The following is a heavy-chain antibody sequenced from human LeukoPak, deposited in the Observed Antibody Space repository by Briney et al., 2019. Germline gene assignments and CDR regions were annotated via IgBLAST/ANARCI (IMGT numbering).Heavy chain of an antibody. V-gene: IGHV3-48*02. CDR1: GFTVSSTF. J-gene: IGHJ4*02. Sequence: GGSLRLSCAASGFTVSSTFMSWVRQAPGKGLEWVSYISSSSSTIYYADSVKGRFTISRDNAKNSLYLQMNSLRDEDTAVYYCASAGSGLYWGQGTLVTVSS. CDR2: ISSSSSTI. D-gene: IGHD6-19*01. CDR3: ASAGSGLY.